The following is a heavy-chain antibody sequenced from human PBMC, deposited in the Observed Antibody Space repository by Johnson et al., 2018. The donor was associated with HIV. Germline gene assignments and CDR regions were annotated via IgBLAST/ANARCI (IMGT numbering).Heavy chain of an antibody. Sequence: VQLVESGGGVVQPGRSLRLSCAASGFTFSSYAMHWVRQAPGKGLEWVAVISYDGRNQYFADSVKGRFTISRDKSKNTVYLQMNSLRAEDTAVYYCASRSYDYVWGSYRPGSAFDIWGQGTMVTVSS. D-gene: IGHD3-16*02. V-gene: IGHV3-30-3*01. CDR2: ISYDGRNQ. CDR1: GFTFSSYA. CDR3: ASRSYDYVWGSYRPGSAFDI. J-gene: IGHJ3*02.